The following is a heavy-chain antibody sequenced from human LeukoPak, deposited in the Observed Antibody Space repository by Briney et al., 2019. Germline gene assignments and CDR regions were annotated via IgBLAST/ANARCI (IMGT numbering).Heavy chain of an antibody. J-gene: IGHJ4*02. CDR2: IRSKIYGGTP. V-gene: IGHV3-49*04. CDR1: GFTFGDYA. CDR3: TRDQTPYY. Sequence: GGPLRLSCTASGFTFGDYAMTWVRQAPGKGLEWVGFIRSKIYGGTPEYAASVKGRFTISRDDSKGVAHLQMNSLKTEDTAVYYCTRDQTPYYWGQGTLVTVSS.